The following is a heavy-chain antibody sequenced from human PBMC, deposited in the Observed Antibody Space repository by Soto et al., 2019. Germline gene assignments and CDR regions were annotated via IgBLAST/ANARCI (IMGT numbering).Heavy chain of an antibody. V-gene: IGHV2-5*02. CDR2: IFWDDDK. Sequence: VSGPTLVNPTQTLRLTCTFSGLSLSTRGVGVAWIRQPPGKALEWLALIFWDDDKWYNPSLKSRLTITEDTSKNQVVLIMTNMDPVDIATYYCAHRPRGYAYYFDFWGQGTLVTVSS. CDR3: AHRPRGYAYYFDF. J-gene: IGHJ4*02. D-gene: IGHD5-12*01. CDR1: GLSLSTRGVG.